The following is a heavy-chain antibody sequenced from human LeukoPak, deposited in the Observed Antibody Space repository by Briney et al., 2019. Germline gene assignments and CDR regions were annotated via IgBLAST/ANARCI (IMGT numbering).Heavy chain of an antibody. V-gene: IGHV3-30*19. CDR1: GFTFSSYA. Sequence: GGSLRLSCAASGFTFSSYAMSWVRQAPGKGLEWVAVISYDGSNKYYADSVKGRFTISRDNSENTLYLQMNSLRAEDTAVYYCARVTVGSSSWYKGWFDPWGQGTLVTVSS. J-gene: IGHJ5*02. CDR3: ARVTVGSSSWYKGWFDP. CDR2: ISYDGSNK. D-gene: IGHD6-13*01.